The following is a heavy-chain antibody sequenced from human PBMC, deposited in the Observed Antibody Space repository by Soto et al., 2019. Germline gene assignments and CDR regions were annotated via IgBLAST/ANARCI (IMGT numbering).Heavy chain of an antibody. D-gene: IGHD3-22*01. J-gene: IGHJ4*02. V-gene: IGHV3-23*01. Sequence: HPGGSLRLSCAASGFTFNSYVMTWVRQAPGEGLEWVSSISRSGRGSAYYADSVKGRFTISRDNSENTRFLQMNNLRDEDTALYYCARGRYLDSSDYWVANLPFDHWGLGTLVTVSS. CDR2: ISRSGRGSA. CDR1: GFTFNSYV. CDR3: ARGRYLDSSDYWVANLPFDH.